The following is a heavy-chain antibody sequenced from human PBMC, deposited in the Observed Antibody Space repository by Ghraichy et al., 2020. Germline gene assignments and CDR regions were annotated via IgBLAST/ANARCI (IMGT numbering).Heavy chain of an antibody. D-gene: IGHD1-20*01. J-gene: IGHJ5*02. Sequence: SQTLSLTCTVSGGSISSGGYYWSWIRQHPGKGLEWIGYIYYSGSTYYNPSLKSRVTISVDTSKNQFSLKLSSVTAADTAVYYCARGGGYNWNDRGRNWFDPWGQGTLVTVSS. CDR2: IYYSGST. CDR3: ARGGGYNWNDRGRNWFDP. V-gene: IGHV4-31*03. CDR1: GGSISSGGYY.